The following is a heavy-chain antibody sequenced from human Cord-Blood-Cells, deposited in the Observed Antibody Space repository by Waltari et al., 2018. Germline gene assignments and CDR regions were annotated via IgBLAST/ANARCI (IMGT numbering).Heavy chain of an antibody. CDR1: VGTFSSYA. Sequence: QVQLVQSGAEVKKPGSSVKVSCKASVGTFSSYAISCVRQAPGQGLEWVGGIIPIFGTANYAQKFQGRVTITAYESTSTAYMELSSLRSEGTAVYYCARITGDSNVENAFDIWGQGTMVTVSS. CDR2: IIPIFGTA. V-gene: IGHV1-69*01. D-gene: IGHD7-27*01. CDR3: ARITGDSNVENAFDI. J-gene: IGHJ3*02.